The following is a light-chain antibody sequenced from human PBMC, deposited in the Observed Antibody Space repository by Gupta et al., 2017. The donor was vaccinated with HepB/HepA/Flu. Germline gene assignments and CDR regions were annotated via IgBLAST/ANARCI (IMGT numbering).Light chain of an antibody. CDR1: SSNIGNNY. Sequence: QAVFTQPPSVSAAPGQKVTIPCSGSSSNIGNNYVSWYQQLPGTAPKLLIYDNNKRPSGIPDRFSGSRSGTSATLDITGLQTGDEADYYCGTWDSSLSAVVFGGGTKLSVL. CDR3: GTWDSSLSAVV. V-gene: IGLV1-51*01. J-gene: IGLJ2*01. CDR2: DNN.